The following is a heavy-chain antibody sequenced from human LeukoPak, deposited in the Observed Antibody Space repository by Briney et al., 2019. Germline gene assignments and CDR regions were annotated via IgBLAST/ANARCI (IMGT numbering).Heavy chain of an antibody. Sequence: GGSLRLSCAASGFTVSSNYMSWVRQAPGKGLEWVSIIYSGGSTFYADSVKGRFTISRDNAKNTLYLQMNSLRAEDTAVYYCARATYDILTGYYLLMDAFDIWGQGTMVTVSS. CDR2: IYSGGST. CDR3: ARATYDILTGYYLLMDAFDI. V-gene: IGHV3-53*01. CDR1: GFTVSSNY. J-gene: IGHJ3*02. D-gene: IGHD3-9*01.